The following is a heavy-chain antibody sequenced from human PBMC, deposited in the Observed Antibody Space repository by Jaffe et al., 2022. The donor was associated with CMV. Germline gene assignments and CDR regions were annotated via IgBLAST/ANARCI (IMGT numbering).Heavy chain of an antibody. V-gene: IGHV2-26*01. J-gene: IGHJ6*03. D-gene: IGHD6-19*01. CDR3: ARASIAVAGTRDYYYYYYMDV. Sequence: QVTLKESGPVLVKPTETLTLTCTVSGFSLSNARMGVSWIRQPPGKALEWLAHIFSNDEKSYSTSLKSRLTISKDTSKSQVVLTMTNMDPVDTATYYCARASIAVAGTRDYYYYYYMDVWGKGTTVTVSS. CDR1: GFSLSNARMG. CDR2: IFSNDEK.